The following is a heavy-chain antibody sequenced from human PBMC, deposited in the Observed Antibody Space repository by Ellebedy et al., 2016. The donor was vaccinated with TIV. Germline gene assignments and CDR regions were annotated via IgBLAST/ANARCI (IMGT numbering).Heavy chain of an antibody. V-gene: IGHV3-30*02. CDR1: GFTFSSYS. D-gene: IGHD3-10*01. Sequence: GGSLRLSCEASGFTFSSYSMNWVRQAPGKGLEWVAFIRFDGNNAYYADSVKGRFTISRDNSKNTLYLQMNSLRTEDTAVHYCTKDRGNYGGAPYNGMDVWGQGTTVTVSS. CDR3: TKDRGNYGGAPYNGMDV. CDR2: IRFDGNNA. J-gene: IGHJ6*02.